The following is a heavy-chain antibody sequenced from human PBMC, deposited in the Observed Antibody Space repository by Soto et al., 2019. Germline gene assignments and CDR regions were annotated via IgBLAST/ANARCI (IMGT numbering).Heavy chain of an antibody. Sequence: GGSLRLSCAASGFTFSSYAMSWVRQAPGKGLEWVSAISGSGGSTYYADSVKGRFTISRDNSKNTLYLQMNSLRAEDTAVYYCAKDVYSSGWYDGGFDYWGQGTLVTVSS. J-gene: IGHJ4*02. CDR1: GFTFSSYA. D-gene: IGHD6-19*01. V-gene: IGHV3-23*01. CDR2: ISGSGGST. CDR3: AKDVYSSGWYDGGFDY.